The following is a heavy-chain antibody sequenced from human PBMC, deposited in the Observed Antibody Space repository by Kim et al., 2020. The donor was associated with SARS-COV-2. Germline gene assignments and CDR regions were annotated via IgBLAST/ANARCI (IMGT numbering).Heavy chain of an antibody. CDR3: ARDLTRRPVRYFDV. V-gene: IGHV4-34*01. J-gene: IGHJ6*02. D-gene: IGHD3-9*01. Sequence: SETLSLTCAVYGVSFSGYYWSWIRQPPGKGLEWIGEINHSGSTNYNPSLKSRVTISVDTSKNQFSLKLSSVTAADTAVYYCARDLTRRPVRYFDVWGQGTTVTVSS. CDR2: INHSGST. CDR1: GVSFSGYY.